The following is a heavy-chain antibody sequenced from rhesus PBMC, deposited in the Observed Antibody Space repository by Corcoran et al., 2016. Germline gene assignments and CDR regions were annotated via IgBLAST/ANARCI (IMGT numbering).Heavy chain of an antibody. CDR2: INSGCGTT. CDR1: GCTFSSYG. J-gene: IGHJ4*01. D-gene: IGHD6-25*01. V-gene: IGHV3S5*01. Sequence: EVQLVETGGGLVQPGGSLKLSCAASGCTFSSYGMSWVRQVPGKGLEWVSAINSGCGTTYYADSGKGRFTISSDNSKNTLSLQMNSLRAEDTAVYYCAKAWYSGSSYYFDYWGQGVLVTVSS. CDR3: AKAWYSGSSYYFDY.